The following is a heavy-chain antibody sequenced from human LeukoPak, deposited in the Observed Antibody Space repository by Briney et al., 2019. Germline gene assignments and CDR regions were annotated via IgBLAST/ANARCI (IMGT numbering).Heavy chain of an antibody. CDR2: IYTSGST. V-gene: IGHV4-4*07. CDR1: GGSISSYY. Sequence: PSETLSLTCTVSGGSISSYYWSWIRQPAGKGLEWIGRIYTSGSTNYNPSLKSRVTMSVDTSKNQFSLKLSSVTAADTAVYYCAREGNAVAGTRDAFDIWGQGTMVTVSS. CDR3: AREGNAVAGTRDAFDI. D-gene: IGHD6-19*01. J-gene: IGHJ3*02.